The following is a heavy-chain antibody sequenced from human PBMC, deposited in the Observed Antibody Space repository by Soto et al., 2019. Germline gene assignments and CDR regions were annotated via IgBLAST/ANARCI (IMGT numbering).Heavy chain of an antibody. D-gene: IGHD1-26*01. CDR3: ARSEATGLDY. J-gene: IGHJ4*02. V-gene: IGHV4-4*02. CDR2: AHHSGRT. CDR1: GGSMSSSNW. Sequence: QVQLQESGPGLVKPSGTLSLTCTVSGGSMSSSNWWNWVRKSPGKGLEWIGEAHHSGRTNYNPSLKSRVTISVDKSKNHFSLKLSSVTAADTAVYYCARSEATGLDYWGQGTMVTVYS.